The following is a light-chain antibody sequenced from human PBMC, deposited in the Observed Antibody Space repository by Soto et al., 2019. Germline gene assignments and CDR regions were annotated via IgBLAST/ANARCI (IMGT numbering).Light chain of an antibody. Sequence: QSVLTQPASVSGSPGQSITISCSGTSSDVGGYNYVFWYQHHPGKAPKLMIYDVSNRPSGVSNRFSGSKSGNTASLTICGLQAEDEADYYCSSYTSSSTYVFGTGTKSPS. CDR2: DVS. V-gene: IGLV2-14*03. CDR1: SSDVGGYNY. J-gene: IGLJ1*01. CDR3: SSYTSSSTYV.